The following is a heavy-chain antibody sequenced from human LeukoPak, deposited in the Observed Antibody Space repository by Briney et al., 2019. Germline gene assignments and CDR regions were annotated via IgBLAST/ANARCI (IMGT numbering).Heavy chain of an antibody. CDR1: GVTFSSYW. Sequence: PGGSLRLSCAASGVTFSSYWMSWVRQAPAQGLEWVGNIQQGGAKHYYVDSVKGRFTISRDNTKNSVYLQMNSLRAEDTAVYYCARDLSATHFDYWGQGTLVTVSS. CDR2: IQQGGAKH. CDR3: ARDLSATHFDY. V-gene: IGHV3-7*01. D-gene: IGHD6-25*01. J-gene: IGHJ4*02.